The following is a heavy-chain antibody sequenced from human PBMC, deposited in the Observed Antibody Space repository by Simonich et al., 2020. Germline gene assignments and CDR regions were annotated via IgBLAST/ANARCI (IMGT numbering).Heavy chain of an antibody. CDR1: GFTFSRYA. V-gene: IGHV3-23*01. J-gene: IGHJ3*02. CDR3: AKDLGERITMIVVVIDAFDI. CDR2: ISGSGGST. D-gene: IGHD3-22*01. Sequence: GGGLVQPGGSLRLSCAASGFTFSRYAMSWVRQAPGKGLEWVSAISGSGGSTYYADSVKGRFTISRDNSKNTLYLQMNSLRAEDTAVYYCAKDLGERITMIVVVIDAFDIWGQGTMVTVSS.